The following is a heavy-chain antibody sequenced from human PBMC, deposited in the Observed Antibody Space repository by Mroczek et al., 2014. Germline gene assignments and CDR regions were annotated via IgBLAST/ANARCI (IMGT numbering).Heavy chain of an antibody. CDR3: ARERCGTSCYTTITPNWFDP. D-gene: IGHD2-2*01. J-gene: IGHJ5*02. V-gene: IGHV4-34*01. CDR2: INHSGST. Sequence: QVQLQESGAGLLKPSETLSLTCAVYGGSFSGYYWSWIRQPPGKGLEWIGEINHSGSTNYNPSLKSRVTISVDTSKNQFSLKLSSVTAADTAVYYCARERCGTSCYTTITPNWFDPWGQGTLVTVSS. CDR1: GGSFSGYY.